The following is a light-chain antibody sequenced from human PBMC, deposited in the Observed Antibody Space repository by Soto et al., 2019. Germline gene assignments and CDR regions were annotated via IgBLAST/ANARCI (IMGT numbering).Light chain of an antibody. CDR2: EVS. CDR3: TSYAGDTSLGV. CDR1: SSDVGGYNY. Sequence: QSVLTQPPSASGSPGQSVTISCTGTSSDVGGYNYVSWYQQHPGKAPKLMIYEVSKRPSGVPDRFSGSKSGNTASLTVSGLQAEDEDDYYCTSYAGDTSLGVLGGGTKLTVL. J-gene: IGLJ3*02. V-gene: IGLV2-8*01.